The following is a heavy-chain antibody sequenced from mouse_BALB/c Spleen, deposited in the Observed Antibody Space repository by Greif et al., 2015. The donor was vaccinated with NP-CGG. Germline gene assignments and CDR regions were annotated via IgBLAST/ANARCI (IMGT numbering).Heavy chain of an antibody. Sequence: EVKLVESGGGLVQPGGSLRLSCATSGFTFTDYYMSWVRQPPGKALEWLGFIRNKANGYTTEYSASVKGRFTISRDNSQSILYLQMNTLRAEDSATYYCARDQTARATWFAYWGQGTLVTVSA. CDR3: ARDQTARATWFAY. V-gene: IGHV7-3*02. CDR1: GFTFTDYY. CDR2: IRNKANGYTT. D-gene: IGHD3-2*01. J-gene: IGHJ3*01.